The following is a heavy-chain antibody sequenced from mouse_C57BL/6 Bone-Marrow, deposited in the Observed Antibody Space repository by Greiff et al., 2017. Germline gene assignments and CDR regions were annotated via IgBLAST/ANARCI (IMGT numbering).Heavy chain of an antibody. CDR2: IRDGGSYT. CDR3: ARHYYGRAWFAY. CDR1: GFTFSSYA. Sequence: EVKLVESGGGLVKPGGSLKLSCAASGFTFSSYAMSWVRQTPEKRLEWVATIRDGGSYTYYPDNVKGRFTISRDNAKNNLYLQMSHLKSEDTAMYYCARHYYGRAWFAYWGQGTLVTVSA. J-gene: IGHJ3*01. V-gene: IGHV5-4*03. D-gene: IGHD1-1*01.